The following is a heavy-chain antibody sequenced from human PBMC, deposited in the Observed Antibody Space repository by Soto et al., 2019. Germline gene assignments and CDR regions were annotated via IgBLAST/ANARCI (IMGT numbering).Heavy chain of an antibody. D-gene: IGHD3-3*01. Sequence: ASVKVSCKXSGYTFTSYGISWVRQAPGQGLEWMGWISAYNGNTNYAQKLQGRVTMTTDTSTSTAYMELRSLRSDDTAVYYCARVSHSGFLEWLSPYVYYYYYGMDVWGQGTTVTVSS. CDR3: ARVSHSGFLEWLSPYVYYYYYGMDV. CDR1: GYTFTSYG. V-gene: IGHV1-18*01. CDR2: ISAYNGNT. J-gene: IGHJ6*02.